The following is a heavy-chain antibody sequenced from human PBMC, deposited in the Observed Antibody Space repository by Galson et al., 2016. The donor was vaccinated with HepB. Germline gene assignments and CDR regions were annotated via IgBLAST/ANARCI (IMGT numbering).Heavy chain of an antibody. D-gene: IGHD2-2*01. CDR1: GFTFSSYW. Sequence: SLRLSCAASGFTFSSYWMHWVRQAPGKGLVWVSRINSDGNSATYADCVKGRFTISRDNAKNTLYLQMNGLRAEDTAVYYCAKRACSSAKCFYYFDYWGQGTLVTVSS. CDR3: AKRACSSAKCFYYFDY. J-gene: IGHJ4*02. CDR2: INSDGNSA. V-gene: IGHV3-74*01.